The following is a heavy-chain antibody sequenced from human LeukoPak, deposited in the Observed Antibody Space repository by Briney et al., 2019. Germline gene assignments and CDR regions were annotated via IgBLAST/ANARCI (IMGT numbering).Heavy chain of an antibody. CDR1: GYTFTDHY. Sequence: ASVKVSCKASGYTFTDHYIHWVRQAPGQGLGWMGWINPNNGGTNYAQKFQGRVTMTRDTSIGTAYMELSRLRSDDTAVYYCAGGXXSYSSSYFDYWGQGALVTVXS. CDR2: INPNNGGT. D-gene: IGHD1-26*01. CDR3: AGGXXSYSSSYFDY. J-gene: IGHJ4*02. V-gene: IGHV1-2*02.